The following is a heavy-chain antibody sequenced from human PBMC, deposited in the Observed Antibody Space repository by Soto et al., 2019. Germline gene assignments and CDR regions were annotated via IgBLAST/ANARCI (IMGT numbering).Heavy chain of an antibody. J-gene: IGHJ5*02. D-gene: IGHD3-22*01. Sequence: PGGSLRLSCAASGFTFSSYAMSWVRQAPGKGLEWVSAISGSGGSTYYADSVKGRFTISRDNSKNTLYLQMNSLRAEDTAVYYCANLSARNFAYYDSSGYFSWFDPWGQGTLVTVSS. CDR2: ISGSGGST. CDR3: ANLSARNFAYYDSSGYFSWFDP. CDR1: GFTFSSYA. V-gene: IGHV3-23*01.